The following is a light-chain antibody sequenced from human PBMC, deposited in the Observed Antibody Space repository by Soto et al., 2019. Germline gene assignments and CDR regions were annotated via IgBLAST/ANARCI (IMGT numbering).Light chain of an antibody. CDR3: QQYNSYSLT. CDR2: DAS. Sequence: EIRMTQPPATLSGSVGDRVTITCRASETISSWLAWYQQKPGKGPKLLIYDASSLESGVPSRFSGSGSGKEFTLTISSLQPDDFATYYCQQYNSYSLTFAQRTKV. J-gene: IGKJ1*01. V-gene: IGKV1-5*01. CDR1: ETISSW.